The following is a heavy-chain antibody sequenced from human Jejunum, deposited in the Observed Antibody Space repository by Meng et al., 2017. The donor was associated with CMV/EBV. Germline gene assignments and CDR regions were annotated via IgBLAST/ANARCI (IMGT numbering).Heavy chain of an antibody. J-gene: IGHJ4*02. V-gene: IGHV3-74*01. CDR1: GCTCRSYW. CDR3: TKISHSSGLD. CDR2: ISGEGGST. D-gene: IGHD3-22*01. Sequence: ASGCTCRSYWMHWVRQGPGKGTVWVARISGEGGSTAYADFAKGRFTISRDNAKNTLSLEMNSLRAEDTAIYYCTKISHSSGLDWGQGILVTVSS.